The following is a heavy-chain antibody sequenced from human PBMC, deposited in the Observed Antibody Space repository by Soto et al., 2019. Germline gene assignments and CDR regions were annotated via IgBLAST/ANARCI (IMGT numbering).Heavy chain of an antibody. CDR1: GFIFSRDG. J-gene: IGHJ4*02. V-gene: IGHV3-30*03. D-gene: IGHD2-2*02. CDR3: AIPKCADVTFDS. CDR2: RSYHGSDL. Sequence: QVQLVESGGGVVQPGTSLTLSCAASGFIFSRDGMHWVRQAPGTGLEWVAVRSYHGSDLYYADSVKGRFTISRDNSKNTVYLQMTTLKTEHTGVYYCAIPKCADVTFDSWGQGTLGTVSS.